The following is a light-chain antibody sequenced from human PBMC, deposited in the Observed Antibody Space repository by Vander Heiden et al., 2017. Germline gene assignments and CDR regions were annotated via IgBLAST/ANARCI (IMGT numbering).Light chain of an antibody. CDR3: QPTNT. Sequence: DIQLTQSPSSLSASVGDRVTITCRVSQGISSYLNGERQKPGKVPKLLIYRASNLQSGVKYRFSGSGSGTDFTRTSSSMQPDDVETDDGQPTNTFGQGTKVEIK. CDR2: RAS. J-gene: IGKJ1*01. CDR1: QGISSY. V-gene: IGKV1-27*01.